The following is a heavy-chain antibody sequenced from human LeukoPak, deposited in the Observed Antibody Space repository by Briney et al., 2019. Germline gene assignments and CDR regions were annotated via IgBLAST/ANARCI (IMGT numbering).Heavy chain of an antibody. CDR1: GFIFSTYS. Sequence: GGPLRLSFTASGFIFSTYSMNWVRQAPGKGLEWVSYIVGSSSNIYYADSVKGRFTISRDNAKNSLYLQMDSLRAEDTAVYYCATDSPETAAFDYWGQGTLVTVSS. V-gene: IGHV3-48*04. J-gene: IGHJ4*02. CDR3: ATDSPETAAFDY. CDR2: IVGSSSNI. D-gene: IGHD1-1*01.